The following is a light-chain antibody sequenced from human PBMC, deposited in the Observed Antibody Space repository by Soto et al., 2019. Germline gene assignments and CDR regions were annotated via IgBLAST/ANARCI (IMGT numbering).Light chain of an antibody. CDR2: WAS. Sequence: DIVMTQSPESLAVSLGERATINCKSSQSVLYSSNNKNYLAWYQQKPGQPPKLLIYWASTRESGVPDRFSGSGSGTDFTLTISSLQAEDVAVYYCQLYYSTPSLTFGGGTTVEIK. CDR3: QLYYSTPSLT. CDR1: QSVLYSSNNKNY. V-gene: IGKV4-1*01. J-gene: IGKJ4*01.